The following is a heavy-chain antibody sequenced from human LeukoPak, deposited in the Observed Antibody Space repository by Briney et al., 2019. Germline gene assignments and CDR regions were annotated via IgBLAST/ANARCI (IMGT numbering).Heavy chain of an antibody. V-gene: IGHV3-48*01. J-gene: IGHJ6*02. CDR2: ISSSGSTK. CDR1: GITFSSYS. Sequence: GGSLRLSCGASGITFSSYSMNWVRQAPGKGLEWVSYISSSGSTKYYADSVKGRFTISRDNARNSLYLQMNSLRAEDTAVYFCARVQSAYYYYYGMDVWGQGTTVTVSS. CDR3: ARVQSAYYYYYGMDV.